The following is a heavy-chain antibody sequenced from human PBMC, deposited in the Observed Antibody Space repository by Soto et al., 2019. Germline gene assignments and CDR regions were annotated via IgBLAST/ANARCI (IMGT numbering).Heavy chain of an antibody. V-gene: IGHV3-21*01. D-gene: IGHD2-8*02. CDR2: INPSSSHI. Sequence: EVQLVESGGGLVMPGGSLRLSCAASGFTFSTYHMNWVRQAPGKGLEWVSSINPSSSHIYYADSGRGRFTSSRDNSKNSMDLQMNSLRTEDAAVYYCARGYCAGGGCYLRRDASDVWGQGTMVTVSS. J-gene: IGHJ3*01. CDR3: ARGYCAGGGCYLRRDASDV. CDR1: GFTFSTYH.